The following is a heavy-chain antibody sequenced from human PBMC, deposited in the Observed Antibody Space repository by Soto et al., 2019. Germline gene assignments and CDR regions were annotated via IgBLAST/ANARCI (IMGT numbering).Heavy chain of an antibody. V-gene: IGHV3-73*01. CDR1: GFTFSCSA. J-gene: IGHJ6*02. Sequence: PGGSLRLSCAASGFTFSCSAMRWVRQASGKGLEWVGRIRSKANSYATAYAASVKGRFTISRDDSKNTAYLQMNSLKTEDTAVYYCTRLGYYYGMDVWGQGTTVTVSS. CDR3: TRLGYYYGMDV. CDR2: IRSKANSYAT.